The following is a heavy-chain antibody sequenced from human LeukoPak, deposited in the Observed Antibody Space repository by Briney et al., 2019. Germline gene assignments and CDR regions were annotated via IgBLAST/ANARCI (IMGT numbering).Heavy chain of an antibody. CDR2: IKQDGSEE. V-gene: IGHV3-7*01. J-gene: IGHJ4*02. D-gene: IGHD1-26*01. CDR3: ARWDSGSYYGIGD. Sequence: GGSLRLSCSVSGFSLSMYWMTWVRQAPGKGLEWLANIKQDGSEEYYADSVKGRFTISRDNARNSLYLQMNSLRAEGTAVYYCARWDSGSYYGIGDWGQGTLVTVSS. CDR1: GFSLSMYW.